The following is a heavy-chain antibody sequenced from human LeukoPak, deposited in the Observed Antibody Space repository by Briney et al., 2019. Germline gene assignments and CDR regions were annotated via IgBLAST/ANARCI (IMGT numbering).Heavy chain of an antibody. J-gene: IGHJ5*02. Sequence: GESLKISWKGSGSRFTSYWIGWVRQMPGKGLEWMGIIYPGDSDTRYSPSFQGQVTISADKSISTAYLQWSSLKASDTAMYYCARLLYYYGSGSYRNWFDPWGQGTLVTVSS. D-gene: IGHD3-10*01. CDR1: GSRFTSYW. V-gene: IGHV5-51*01. CDR3: ARLLYYYGSGSYRNWFDP. CDR2: IYPGDSDT.